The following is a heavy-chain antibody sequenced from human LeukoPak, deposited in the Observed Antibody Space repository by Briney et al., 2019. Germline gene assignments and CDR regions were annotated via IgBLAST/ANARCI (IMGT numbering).Heavy chain of an antibody. Sequence: ASVKVSCKASGYTFTSYDINWVRQATGQGLEWMGWMNPNSGNTGYAQNFQGRVIMTRNTSISTAYMELSSLRSEDTAVYYCARRYSDSGNYYYMDVWGKETTVTISS. D-gene: IGHD3-22*01. V-gene: IGHV1-8*01. J-gene: IGHJ6*03. CDR3: ARRYSDSGNYYYMDV. CDR2: MNPNSGNT. CDR1: GYTFTSYD.